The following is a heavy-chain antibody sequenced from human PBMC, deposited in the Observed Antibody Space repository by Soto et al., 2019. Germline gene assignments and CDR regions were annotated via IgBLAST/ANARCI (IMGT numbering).Heavy chain of an antibody. CDR2: MSGSGTII. D-gene: IGHD2-15*01. CDR3: ARESRMSPTHGMDV. V-gene: IGHV3-11*01. CDR1: GFDFSDFY. J-gene: IGHJ6*02. Sequence: QVHVVQAGGGLVKPGGSRRLSCAASGFDFSDFYMSWIRQAPGKGLEWVAYMSGSGTIIFYSDSVKGRFSISRGDPNNSVFLQRDSLRVDDTAVYYCARESRMSPTHGMDVWGQGTRVTVSS.